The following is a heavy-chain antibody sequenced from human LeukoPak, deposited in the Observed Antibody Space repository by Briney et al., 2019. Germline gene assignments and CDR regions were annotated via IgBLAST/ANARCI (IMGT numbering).Heavy chain of an antibody. D-gene: IGHD2/OR15-2a*01. CDR1: GNYW. CDR3: VSFYETY. J-gene: IGHJ4*02. V-gene: IGHV3-74*01. Sequence: GGSLRLSCAASGNYWMHWVRQVPGKGLVWVSHINSDGSWTSYADSVKGRFTISKDSAKNTVYLQMNSLRAEDTAVYYCVSFYETYWGRGTLVTVSS. CDR2: INSDGSWT.